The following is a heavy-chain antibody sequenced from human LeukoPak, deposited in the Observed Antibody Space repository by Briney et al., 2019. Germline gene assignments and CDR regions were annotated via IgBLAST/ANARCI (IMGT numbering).Heavy chain of an antibody. J-gene: IGHJ3*02. Sequence: SGGSLRLSCAASAFTVYNNYMRWVRQAPGKGLEFVSLIYRVGTTSYADSVKGRFTISRDNSKNTLFLQMNSLRAEDTAVYYCARYFDSTGFYPGAFDIWGQGTMVTVSS. CDR1: AFTVYNNY. V-gene: IGHV3-53*01. D-gene: IGHD3-22*01. CDR2: IYRVGTT. CDR3: ARYFDSTGFYPGAFDI.